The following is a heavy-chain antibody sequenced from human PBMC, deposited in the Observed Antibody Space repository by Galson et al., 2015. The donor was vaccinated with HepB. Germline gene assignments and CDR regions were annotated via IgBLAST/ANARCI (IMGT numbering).Heavy chain of an antibody. V-gene: IGHV3-30-3*01. J-gene: IGHJ6*02. Sequence: SLRLSCAASGFTFSSYAMHWVRQAPGKGLEWVAVISYDGSNKYYADSVMGRFTIPRDNSKNTLYLQMNSLRAKDTAVYYCARTTFSGSYRDYYYYGMDVWGQGTTVTVSS. CDR3: ARTTFSGSYRDYYYYGMDV. CDR2: ISYDGSNK. CDR1: GFTFSSYA. D-gene: IGHD1-26*01.